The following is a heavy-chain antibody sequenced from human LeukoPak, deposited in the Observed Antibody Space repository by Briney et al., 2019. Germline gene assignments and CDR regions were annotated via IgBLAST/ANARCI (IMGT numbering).Heavy chain of an antibody. CDR1: GYTFTGYY. CDR2: INPNSGGT. V-gene: IGHV1-2*02. Sequence: ASVKVSCKASGYTFTGYYMHWVRQAPGQGPEWMGWINPNSGGTNYAQKFQGRVTMTRDTSISTAYMELSRLRSDDTAVYYCARGGTSGSSSGFDWFDPWGQGTLVTVSS. CDR3: ARGGTSGSSSGFDWFDP. J-gene: IGHJ5*02. D-gene: IGHD6-6*01.